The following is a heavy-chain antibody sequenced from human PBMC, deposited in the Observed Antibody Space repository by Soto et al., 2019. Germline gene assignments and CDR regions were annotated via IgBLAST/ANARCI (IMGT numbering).Heavy chain of an antibody. V-gene: IGHV3-23*01. Sequence: EVQLLESGGGLKQPGGSLRLSCAASGFTFSSYTMSWVRQAPGKGLEWVSSISTSGGSTYYADSVKGRVTSSRDNSKNTLYLQMNSLRAEDTAVYYCTRRAITAAAETHYYFDYWGQGTLVTVSS. J-gene: IGHJ4*02. CDR2: ISTSGGST. D-gene: IGHD6-13*01. CDR3: TRRAITAAAETHYYFDY. CDR1: GFTFSSYT.